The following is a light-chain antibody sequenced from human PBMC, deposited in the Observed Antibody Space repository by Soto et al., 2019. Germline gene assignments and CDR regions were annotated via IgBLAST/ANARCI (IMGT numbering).Light chain of an antibody. Sequence: EIVLTQSPGALSLSPGESATVSCRTSQSVRSSYLAWYQQQPGQAPRLLIFGASNRAIGIPDRFSGSGSGTDFTLTISRLEPEDSAVYYCQQYSDSPWYTFGRGTRLEIK. CDR1: QSVRSSY. CDR3: QQYSDSPWYT. J-gene: IGKJ2*01. V-gene: IGKV3-20*01. CDR2: GAS.